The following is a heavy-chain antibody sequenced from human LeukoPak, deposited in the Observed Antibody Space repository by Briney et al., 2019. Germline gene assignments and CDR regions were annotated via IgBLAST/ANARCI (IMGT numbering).Heavy chain of an antibody. CDR2: INHSGST. V-gene: IGHV4-34*01. CDR3: ARVYGSGNIDY. Sequence: PSETLSLTCAVYGGSFSGYYWSWIRQPPGKGLEWIGEINHSGSTNYNPSLKSRVTISVDTSKNQFSLKLSSVTAADTAVYYCARVYGSGNIDYWGQGTLVTVSS. CDR1: GGSFSGYY. J-gene: IGHJ4*02. D-gene: IGHD3-10*01.